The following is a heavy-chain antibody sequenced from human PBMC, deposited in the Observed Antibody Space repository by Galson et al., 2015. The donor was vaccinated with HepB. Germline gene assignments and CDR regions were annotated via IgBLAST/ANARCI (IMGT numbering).Heavy chain of an antibody. CDR3: ARELALNDYGDYGEEARVY. V-gene: IGHV3-48*01. CDR2: ISSSSSTI. J-gene: IGHJ4*02. Sequence: SLRLSCAASGFTFSSYSMNWVRQAPGKGLEWVSYISSSSSTIYYADSVKGRFTISRDNAKNSLYLQMNSLRAEDTAVYYCARELALNDYGDYGEEARVYWGQGTLVTGSS. D-gene: IGHD4-17*01. CDR1: GFTFSSYS.